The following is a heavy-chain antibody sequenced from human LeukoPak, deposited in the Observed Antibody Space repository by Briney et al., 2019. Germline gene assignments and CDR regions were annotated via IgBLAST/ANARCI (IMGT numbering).Heavy chain of an antibody. D-gene: IGHD1-26*01. Sequence: ASVKVSCKAPGGTFSSYAISWVRQAPGQGLEWMGRIIPILGIANYAQKFQGRVTITADKSTSTAYMELSSLRSEDTAVYYCARGSGSYYDSDNWFDPWGQGTLVTVSS. J-gene: IGHJ5*02. V-gene: IGHV1-69*04. CDR3: ARGSGSYYDSDNWFDP. CDR1: GGTFSSYA. CDR2: IIPILGIA.